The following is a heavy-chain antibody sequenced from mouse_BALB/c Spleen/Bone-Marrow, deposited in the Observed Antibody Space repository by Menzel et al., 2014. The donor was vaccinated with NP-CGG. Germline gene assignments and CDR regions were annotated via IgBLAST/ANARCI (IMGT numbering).Heavy chain of an antibody. CDR1: GYTFTSYW. J-gene: IGHJ4*01. V-gene: IGHV1-7*01. Sequence: QVQLQQSGAELAKPGASVKMSCEASGYTFTSYWMHWVKQRPGQGLEWIGYINPSTGYTDYNQKFNDKATLTADKSSSTAYMQLSSLTSKDSAVYYCARGNPLYAMDYWGQGTSVTVSS. D-gene: IGHD2-1*01. CDR3: ARGNPLYAMDY. CDR2: INPSTGYT.